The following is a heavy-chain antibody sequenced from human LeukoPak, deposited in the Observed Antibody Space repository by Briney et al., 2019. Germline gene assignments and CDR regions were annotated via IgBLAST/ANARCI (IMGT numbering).Heavy chain of an antibody. CDR2: MYHSGST. D-gene: IGHD1-26*01. Sequence: PSETLSLTCAVSGYSISSGYYWGWLRQPPGKGLEWIATMYHSGSTYYNPSLQSRVTLSADTSKNQFSLKMSSVTAADTAVYYCGRDRSGGYSVDYWGQGTLVTVS. V-gene: IGHV4-38-2*02. J-gene: IGHJ4*02. CDR1: GYSISSGYY. CDR3: GRDRSGGYSVDY.